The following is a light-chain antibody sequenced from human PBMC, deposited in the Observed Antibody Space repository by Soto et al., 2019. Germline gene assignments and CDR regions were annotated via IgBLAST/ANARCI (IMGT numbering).Light chain of an antibody. CDR2: DVS. CDR3: CSYAGRYTYI. J-gene: IGLJ1*01. Sequence: QSALTHPRSVSGSPGQSVTISCAGTSSDVGGYNYVSWYQQHPGKAPKLMIYDVSKRPSGVPDRFSGSKSGNKASLTISGLQAEDEADYYCCSYAGRYTYIFGTGTKLTVL. CDR1: SSDVGGYNY. V-gene: IGLV2-11*01.